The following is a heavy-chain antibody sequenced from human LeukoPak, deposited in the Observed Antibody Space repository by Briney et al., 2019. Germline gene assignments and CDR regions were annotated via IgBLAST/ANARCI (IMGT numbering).Heavy chain of an antibody. CDR2: IIPIFGTA. CDR1: GGTFSSYA. CDR3: ARDKYGSPGAFDI. D-gene: IGHD1-26*01. V-gene: IGHV1-69*13. J-gene: IGHJ3*02. Sequence: GASVKVSCKASGGTFSSYAISWVRQAPGQGLEWMGGIIPIFGTANYAQKFQGRVTITADESTSTAYMELSSLRSEDTAVYYRARDKYGSPGAFDIWGQGTMVTVSS.